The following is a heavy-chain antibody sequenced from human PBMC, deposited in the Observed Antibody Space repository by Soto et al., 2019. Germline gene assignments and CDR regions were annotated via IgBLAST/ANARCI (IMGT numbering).Heavy chain of an antibody. CDR2: IIPIFGTV. Sequence: QVQLVQSGAEVKKPGSSVKVSCKASGGTFSNYPISWVRQAPGQGLEWMGGIIPIFGTVNYAQKFQGRVTITAHEYTSTAYMELSSLRSEDTAVYYCARGNHRWLQLWYFDLWGRGTLVTVSS. V-gene: IGHV1-69*12. CDR3: ARGNHRWLQLWYFDL. CDR1: GGTFSNYP. J-gene: IGHJ2*01. D-gene: IGHD5-12*01.